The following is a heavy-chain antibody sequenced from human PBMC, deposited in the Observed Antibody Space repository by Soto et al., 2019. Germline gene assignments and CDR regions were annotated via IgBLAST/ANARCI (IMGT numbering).Heavy chain of an antibody. CDR2: ISGSGGST. CDR1: GFTFSSYA. V-gene: IGHV3-23*01. J-gene: IGHJ1*01. D-gene: IGHD6-19*01. Sequence: GGSLRVSCAASGFTFSSYAMRRVRPAPGKGLEWVSAISGSGGSTYYADSVKGRFTISRYNSKNTLYLQMNSLRAEDTAVSYCAKAYSGGWYGAEYFQQWGQGTLVTVSS. CDR3: AKAYSGGWYGAEYFQQ.